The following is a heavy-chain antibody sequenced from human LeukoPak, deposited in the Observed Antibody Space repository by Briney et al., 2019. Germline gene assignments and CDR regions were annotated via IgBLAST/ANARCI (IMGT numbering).Heavy chain of an antibody. CDR2: ITSSSSAI. J-gene: IGHJ3*02. CDR1: GFTFSSSS. CDR3: VRDSSYAFDM. Sequence: GGSLRLSCAASGFTFSSSSMNWVRQAPGKGREWVSYITSSSSAIYYADSVKGRFTISRDNAKNSLYLQMNSLRDEDTAVYYCVRDSSYAFDMWGQGTMVSVSS. V-gene: IGHV3-48*02.